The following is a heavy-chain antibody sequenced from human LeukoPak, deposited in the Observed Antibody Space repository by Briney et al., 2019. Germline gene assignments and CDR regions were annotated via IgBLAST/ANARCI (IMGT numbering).Heavy chain of an antibody. CDR2: TSSSDAGT. D-gene: IGHD2-21*01. V-gene: IGHV3-23*01. CDR1: GFTLSTYA. CDR3: AKAPVTSCRGVYCYPFDA. Sequence: GGSLRLSCAASGFTLSTYAMSLVRQTPGKGLEWVAATSSSDAGTYHADSVRGRFTISRDNSKNTLYLQMNSLRAEDAAVYFCAKAPVTSCRGVYCYPFDAWGQGTLVTVCS. J-gene: IGHJ4*02.